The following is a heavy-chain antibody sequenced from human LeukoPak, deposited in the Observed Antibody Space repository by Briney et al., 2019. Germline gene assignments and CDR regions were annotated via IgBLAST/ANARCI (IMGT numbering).Heavy chain of an antibody. CDR3: AKDVGTMIVVEGALDI. CDR2: ISYDGSND. CDR1: GFTFSSYG. D-gene: IGHD3-22*01. V-gene: IGHV3-30*18. Sequence: GRSLRLSCAASGFTFSSYGMHWVRQAPGKGLEGVAVISYDGSNDYYADSVKGRFTIPRDNSKNTLYLQMNSLRAEDTAVYYCAKDVGTMIVVEGALDIWGQGTMVAVSS. J-gene: IGHJ3*02.